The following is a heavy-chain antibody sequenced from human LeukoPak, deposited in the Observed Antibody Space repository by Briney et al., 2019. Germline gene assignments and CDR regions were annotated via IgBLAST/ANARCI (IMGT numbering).Heavy chain of an antibody. CDR3: AKLFYSSGMSHFDY. V-gene: IGHV3-23*01. J-gene: IGHJ4*02. CDR2: ISGSGGGT. D-gene: IGHD3-10*01. CDR1: GFTFSSSA. Sequence: GGSLRLSCATSGFTFSSSAMSWVRQAPGKGLAWVSTISGSGGGTYYADSVKGRFTISRDNSNNTLYLQMNSLRAEDTAVFYCAKLFYSSGMSHFDYWGQGTLVTVSS.